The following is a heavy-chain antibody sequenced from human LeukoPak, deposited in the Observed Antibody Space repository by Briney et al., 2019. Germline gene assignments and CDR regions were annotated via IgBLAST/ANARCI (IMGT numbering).Heavy chain of an antibody. CDR3: SREIVQHTYRSGLDY. D-gene: IGHD2/OR15-2a*01. Sequence: SETLSLTCTVSGGSISSSSYYWGWIRQPPGKGLEWIGSIYYRENTNYNPSLKSRVTISLDTSMNQFSLKLSSVTAADTAVYYCSREIVQHTYRSGLDYWGQGTLVTVSS. J-gene: IGHJ4*02. V-gene: IGHV4-39*07. CDR2: IYYRENT. CDR1: GGSISSSSYY.